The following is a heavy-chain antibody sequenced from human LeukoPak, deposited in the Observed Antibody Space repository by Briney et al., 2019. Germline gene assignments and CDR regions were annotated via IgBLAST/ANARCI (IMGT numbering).Heavy chain of an antibody. J-gene: IGHJ4*02. CDR2: MKSKPAGGTL. CDR3: TTTYHYDSSGYSLYY. Sequence: GGSLRLSCTGSGFTFSNAWVTWVRQVPGKGLEWVGRMKSKPAGGTLDYAAPVKGRFTISRDDSKNTLYLQMNSLKTEDTAVYYCTTTYHYDSSGYSLYYWGQGTLVTVSS. D-gene: IGHD3-22*01. V-gene: IGHV3-15*01. CDR1: GFTFSNAW.